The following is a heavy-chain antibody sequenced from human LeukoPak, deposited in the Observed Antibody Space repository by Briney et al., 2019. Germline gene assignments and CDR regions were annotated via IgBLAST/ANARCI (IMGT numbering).Heavy chain of an antibody. CDR3: ERSVGGNYVWESYRQGFDY. J-gene: IGHJ4*02. CDR2: INPNSGGT. CDR1: GYTFTGYY. Sequence: ASVKVSCKASGYTFTGYYMHWVRQAPGQGLEWMGRINPNSGGTNYAQKFQGRVTMTRDTSISTAYMELSRLRSADTAVYYCERSVGGNYVWESYRQGFDYWARGTLVTLSS. V-gene: IGHV1-2*06. D-gene: IGHD3-16*02.